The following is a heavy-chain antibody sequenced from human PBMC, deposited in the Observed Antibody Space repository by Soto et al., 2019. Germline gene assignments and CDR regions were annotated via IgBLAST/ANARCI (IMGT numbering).Heavy chain of an antibody. CDR1: GYSFTSYW. J-gene: IGHJ4*02. Sequence: GESLKISCKGSGYSFTSYWITCVRHFPGKGLEWMGRIDPSDSYNNYSPSFRGHVSISVDKSITTAYLQWSSLKASDTAIYYCARGFSAGKGSPPDFWGQGSLVTVSS. V-gene: IGHV5-10-1*01. CDR2: IDPSDSYN. D-gene: IGHD6-13*01. CDR3: ARGFSAGKGSPPDF.